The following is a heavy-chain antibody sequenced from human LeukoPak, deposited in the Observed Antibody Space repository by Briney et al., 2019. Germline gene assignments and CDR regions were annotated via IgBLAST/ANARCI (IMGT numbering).Heavy chain of an antibody. Sequence: GGSLSLSCAASGFTFSSSAMSWVRQAPGKGLEWVSSISGSGGSPYYADSVKGRFTISRDNSKNTLYLQMNSLRAEDTAVYYCAEGPLLWDWGQGTLVTVSS. CDR3: AEGPLLWD. CDR2: ISGSGGSP. V-gene: IGHV3-23*01. J-gene: IGHJ4*02. D-gene: IGHD2/OR15-2a*01. CDR1: GFTFSSSA.